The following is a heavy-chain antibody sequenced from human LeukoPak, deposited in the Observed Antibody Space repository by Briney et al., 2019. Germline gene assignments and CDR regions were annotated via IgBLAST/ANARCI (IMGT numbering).Heavy chain of an antibody. CDR1: GFTFSSYA. D-gene: IGHD6-13*01. CDR2: ISDSGGST. V-gene: IGHV3-23*01. J-gene: IGHJ4*02. CDR3: AKDIEEVSAAGMDY. Sequence: GGSLRLSCAASGFTFSSYAMSWVRQAPGKGLEWVSTISDSGGSTYYADSVKGRFTISRDNSKNTLYLQMNSLRAEDTAVYYCAKDIEEVSAAGMDYWGQGTLVTVSS.